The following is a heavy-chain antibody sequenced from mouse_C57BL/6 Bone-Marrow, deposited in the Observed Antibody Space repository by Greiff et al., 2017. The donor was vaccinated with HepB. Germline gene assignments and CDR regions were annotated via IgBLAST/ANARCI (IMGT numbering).Heavy chain of an antibody. CDR1: GYTFTSYG. J-gene: IGHJ2*01. V-gene: IGHV1-81*01. CDR2: IYPRSGNT. D-gene: IGHD2-5*01. Sequence: QVQLQQSGAELARPGASVKLSCKASGYTFTSYGISWVKQRTGQGLEWIGEIYPRSGNTYYNEKFKGKATLTADKSSSTAYMELRSLTSEDSAVYFCARIGTYYSNYGYFDYGGQGTTLTVSS. CDR3: ARIGTYYSNYGYFDY.